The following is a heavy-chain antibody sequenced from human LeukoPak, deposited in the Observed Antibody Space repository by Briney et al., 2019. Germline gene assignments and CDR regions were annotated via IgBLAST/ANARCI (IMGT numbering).Heavy chain of an antibody. Sequence: GGSLRLSCAASRLTFNSYVMAWVRQAPKKGLECVAAISSSGRKTYYADSVKGRFTISREDSKNTLYLQMNILRAEDTAMYYCARVSGNIQIWPQPFGDGMDVWGQGTTVTVSS. J-gene: IGHJ6*02. D-gene: IGHD5-18*01. CDR2: ISSSGRKT. CDR1: RLTFNSYV. CDR3: ARVSGNIQIWPQPFGDGMDV. V-gene: IGHV3-23*01.